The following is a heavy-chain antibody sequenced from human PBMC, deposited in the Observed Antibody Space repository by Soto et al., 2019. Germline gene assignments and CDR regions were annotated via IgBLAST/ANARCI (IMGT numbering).Heavy chain of an antibody. D-gene: IGHD3-22*01. CDR3: ARPTDYHYDSSGYDAFDI. Sequence: QVQLVQSGAEVKKPGSSVKVSCKASGGTFSSYAISWVRQAPGQGLEWMGGIIPIFGTANYAQKFQGRVTITADESTITAYMELSSLRSEDTAVYYCARPTDYHYDSSGYDAFDIWGQGTMVTVSS. CDR1: GGTFSSYA. J-gene: IGHJ3*02. V-gene: IGHV1-69*01. CDR2: IIPIFGTA.